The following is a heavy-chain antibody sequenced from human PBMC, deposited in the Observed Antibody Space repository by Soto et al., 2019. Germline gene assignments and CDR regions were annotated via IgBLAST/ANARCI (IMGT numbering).Heavy chain of an antibody. Sequence: SVKVSCKASGGTFSSYAISWVRQAPGQGLEWMGGIIPIFGTANYAQKFQGRVTITADESTSTAYMELSSLRSEDTAMYYCARPHTGNYYMDVWGKGTTVTVSS. J-gene: IGHJ6*03. CDR1: GGTFSSYA. V-gene: IGHV1-69*13. CDR2: IIPIFGTA. CDR3: ARPHTGNYYMDV. D-gene: IGHD4-17*01.